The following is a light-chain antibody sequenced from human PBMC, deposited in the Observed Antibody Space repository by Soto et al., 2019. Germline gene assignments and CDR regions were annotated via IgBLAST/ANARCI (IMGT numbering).Light chain of an antibody. CDR3: QQAATFPLT. J-gene: IGKJ4*01. V-gene: IGKV1-12*01. CDR1: QACGTL. CDR2: GIS. Sequence: DIQMTQSPSSVSASVGDRVIITCRASQACGTLLAWYQQKRGQAPQLLIYGISTLQGGVPSRFSGSEAGADFTLTISSVQPEDSATYYGQQAATFPLTFGGGTEVEI.